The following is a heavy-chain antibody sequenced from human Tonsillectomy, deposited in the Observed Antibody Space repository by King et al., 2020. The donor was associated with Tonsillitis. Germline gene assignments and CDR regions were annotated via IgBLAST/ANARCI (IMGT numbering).Heavy chain of an antibody. CDR3: AKDRLRFLEWLFAPTLTY. J-gene: IGHJ4*02. Sequence: VQLVESGGGLVQPGGSLRLSCAASGFTFSNYAMSWVRQAPGKGLEWVSASSGSGGKTFYADSVKGRFTISRDNSKNTLYLQMNSLSADDTAVYYCAKDRLRFLEWLFAPTLTYWGQGTLVTVSS. CDR2: SSGSGGKT. CDR1: GFTFSNYA. D-gene: IGHD3-3*01. V-gene: IGHV3-23*04.